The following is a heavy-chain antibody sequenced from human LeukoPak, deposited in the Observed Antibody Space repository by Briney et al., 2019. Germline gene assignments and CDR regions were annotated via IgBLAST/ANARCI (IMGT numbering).Heavy chain of an antibody. D-gene: IGHD4-11*01. V-gene: IGHV4-31*11. J-gene: IGHJ4*02. CDR1: GGSFSGYY. CDR3: ASVYSNYPYYFDY. CDR2: IYYSGST. Sequence: SETLSLTCAVYGGSFSGYYWSWIRQHPGKGLEWIGYIYYSGSTYYNPSLKSRVTISVDTSKNQFSLKLSSVTAADTAVYYCASVYSNYPYYFDYWGQGTLVTVSS.